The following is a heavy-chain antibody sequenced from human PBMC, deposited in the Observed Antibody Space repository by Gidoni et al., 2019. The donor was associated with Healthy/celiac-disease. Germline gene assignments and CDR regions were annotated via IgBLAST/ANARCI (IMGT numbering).Heavy chain of an antibody. CDR2: IIPIFGTA. CDR1: GGTFRSYA. Sequence: QVQLVQSGAEVKTPGSSVKVSCKASGGTFRSYAISWVRQAPGQGLEWMGGIIPIFGTASYAQKFQGRVTITADESTSTAYMELSRLRSEDTAVDYCARIDYDSSGYYPFDYWGQGTLVTVSS. J-gene: IGHJ4*02. V-gene: IGHV1-69*01. CDR3: ARIDYDSSGYYPFDY. D-gene: IGHD3-22*01.